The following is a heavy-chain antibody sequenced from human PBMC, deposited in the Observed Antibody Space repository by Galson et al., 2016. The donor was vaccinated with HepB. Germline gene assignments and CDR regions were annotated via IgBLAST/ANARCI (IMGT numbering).Heavy chain of an antibody. J-gene: IGHJ4*02. D-gene: IGHD3-10*01. CDR1: GFTFSSYA. Sequence: SLRLSCAASGFTFSSYAMYWVRQAPGKGLDWVAVISYDGSYESYAGAVKGRVTISRDNFKNPLYLHMNSLRSEETAVYYVARAVHGSGSYWDKWGQGTLVAVSS. V-gene: IGHV3-30*04. CDR2: ISYDGSYE. CDR3: ARAVHGSGSYWDK.